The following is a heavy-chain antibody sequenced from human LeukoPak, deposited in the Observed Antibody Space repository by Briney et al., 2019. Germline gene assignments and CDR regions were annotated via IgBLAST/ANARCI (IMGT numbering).Heavy chain of an antibody. V-gene: IGHV3-23*01. CDR1: GFTFSSYA. CDR2: ISGSGGST. Sequence: GGSLRLSCAASGFTFSSYAVSWVRQAPGKGLEWVSAISGSGGSTYYADSVKGRFTISRDNSKNTLYPQMNSLRAEDTAVYYCAKEGGDPYDFWSGYYLDYWGQGTLVTVSS. J-gene: IGHJ4*02. D-gene: IGHD3-3*01. CDR3: AKEGGDPYDFWSGYYLDY.